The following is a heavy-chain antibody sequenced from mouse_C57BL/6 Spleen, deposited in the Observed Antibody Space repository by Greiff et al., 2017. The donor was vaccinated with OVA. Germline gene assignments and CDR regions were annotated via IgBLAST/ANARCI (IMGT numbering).Heavy chain of an antibody. V-gene: IGHV14-4*01. Sequence: VQLQQSGAELVRPGASVKLSCTASGFNIKDDYMHWVKQRPEQGLEWIGWIDPENGDTEYASKFQGKATITADTSSNTAYLQLSSLTSEDTAVYYCTKMNGYYLYYFDYWGQGTTLTVSS. J-gene: IGHJ2*01. CDR3: TKMNGYYLYYFDY. CDR1: GFNIKDDY. CDR2: IDPENGDT. D-gene: IGHD2-3*01.